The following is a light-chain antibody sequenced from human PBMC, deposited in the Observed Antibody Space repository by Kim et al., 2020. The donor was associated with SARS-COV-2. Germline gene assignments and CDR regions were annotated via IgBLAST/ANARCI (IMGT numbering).Light chain of an antibody. CDR2: DVS. Sequence: QSALTQPRSVSGSPGRSVTISCTGTSSDVGGYNYVSWYQQHPGKAPKLMIYDVSKRPSGVPDRFSGSKSGNTASLTISGLQAEDEADYYCCSYAGSYNWVFGGGTQLTVL. CDR3: CSYAGSYNWV. CDR1: SSDVGGYNY. V-gene: IGLV2-11*01. J-gene: IGLJ3*02.